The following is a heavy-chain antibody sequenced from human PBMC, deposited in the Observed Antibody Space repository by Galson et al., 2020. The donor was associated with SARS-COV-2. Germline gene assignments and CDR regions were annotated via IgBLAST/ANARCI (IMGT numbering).Heavy chain of an antibody. CDR3: TRELVPGAFLEWYYWFGP. CDR2: ISGDGSDT. CDR1: GFTFRSHW. V-gene: IGHV3-74*01. D-gene: IGHD3-3*01. Sequence: PGGSLRLSCAASGFTFRSHWMHWVRQVPGKGLVWVARISGDGSDTNYADSVKGRFTISRDDARNTLHLQMNSLRVEDTAVYYCTRELVPGAFLEWYYWFGPWGQGTLVTVSP. J-gene: IGHJ5*02.